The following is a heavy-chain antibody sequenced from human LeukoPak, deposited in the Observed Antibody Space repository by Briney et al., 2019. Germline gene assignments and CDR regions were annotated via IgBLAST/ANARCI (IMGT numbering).Heavy chain of an antibody. D-gene: IGHD2-21*02. CDR1: GFTFNASG. Sequence: GGSLRLSCAASGFTFNASGMNWVRQAPGKGLEWVSYIGTTSGAIYYADSVKGRFTISRDSAKNSLYLQMNSLRAEDTAVYYCARFRTWGDKAFDYWGQGTLVTVSS. CDR3: ARFRTWGDKAFDY. CDR2: IGTTSGAI. V-gene: IGHV3-48*01. J-gene: IGHJ4*02.